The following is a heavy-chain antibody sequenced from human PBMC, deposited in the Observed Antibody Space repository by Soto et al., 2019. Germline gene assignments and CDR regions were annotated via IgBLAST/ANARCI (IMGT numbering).Heavy chain of an antibody. CDR1: GGSISSSSYY. CDR2: IYYSGST. CDR3: ARPDTAMFFDI. D-gene: IGHD5-18*01. Sequence: SETLSLTCTFSGGSISSSSYYWGWIRQPPGKGLEWIGSIYYSGSTYYNPSLKSRVTISVDTSKNQFSLKLSSVTAADTAVYYCARPDTAMFFDIWGQGTMVTVSS. V-gene: IGHV4-39*01. J-gene: IGHJ3*02.